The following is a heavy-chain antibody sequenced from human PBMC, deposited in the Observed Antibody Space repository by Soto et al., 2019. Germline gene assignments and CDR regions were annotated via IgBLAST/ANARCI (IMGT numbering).Heavy chain of an antibody. CDR2: INHSGST. V-gene: IGHV4-34*01. D-gene: IGHD6-6*01. CDR3: ARASIAARPALDY. CDR1: GGSFSGYY. Sequence: PSETLSLTCAVYGGSFSGYYWSWIRQPPGKGLEWIGEINHSGSTNYNPALKSRVTISVDTSKNQFSRKLSSVTAADTAVYYCARASIAARPALDYWGQGTLVTVSS. J-gene: IGHJ4*02.